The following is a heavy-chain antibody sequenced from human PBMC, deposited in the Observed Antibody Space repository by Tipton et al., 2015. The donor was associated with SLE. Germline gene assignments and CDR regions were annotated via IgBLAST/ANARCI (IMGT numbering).Heavy chain of an antibody. Sequence: QLVQSGAEVKKPGASVKVSCKASGYTFTSYDINWVRQATGQGLEWMGWMNPNSGNTGYAQKFQGRVTVTRNTSISTAYMELSSLRSEDTAVYYCARALGCGGDCDRRGDYYCDYWGQGTLVTVSS. V-gene: IGHV1-8*02. CDR1: GYTFTSYD. J-gene: IGHJ4*02. D-gene: IGHD2-21*01. CDR2: MNPNSGNT. CDR3: ARALGCGGDCDRRGDYYCDY.